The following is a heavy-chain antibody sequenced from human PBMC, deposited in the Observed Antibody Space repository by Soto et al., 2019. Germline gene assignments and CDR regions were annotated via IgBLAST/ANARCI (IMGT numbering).Heavy chain of an antibody. CDR2: IIPIFGTA. V-gene: IGHV1-69*12. CDR3: ARRIGETEVGWFDP. CDR1: GGTFSSYA. J-gene: IGHJ5*02. D-gene: IGHD3-10*01. Sequence: QVQLVQSGAEVKKPGSSVKVSCKASGGTFSSYAISWVRQAPGQGLEWMGGIIPIFGTANYAQKFQGRVTVTADDSTSTAYMELGSLRSEDTAVYYCARRIGETEVGWFDPWGQGTLVTVSS.